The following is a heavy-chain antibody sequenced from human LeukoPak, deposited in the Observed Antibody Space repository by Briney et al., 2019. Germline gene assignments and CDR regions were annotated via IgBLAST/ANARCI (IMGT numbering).Heavy chain of an antibody. CDR2: ISYDGSNK. Sequence: PGGSLRLSCAASGFTFSSYAMHWVRQAPGKGLEWVAVISYDGSNKYYADSVKGRFTISRDNSKNTLYLQMNSLRAEDTAVYCCARDIEGPLCYWGQGTLVTVSS. CDR3: ARDIEGPLCY. V-gene: IGHV3-30-3*01. CDR1: GFTFSSYA. J-gene: IGHJ4*02. D-gene: IGHD1-26*01.